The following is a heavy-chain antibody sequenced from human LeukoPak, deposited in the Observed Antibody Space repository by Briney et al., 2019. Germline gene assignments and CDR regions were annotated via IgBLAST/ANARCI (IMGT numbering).Heavy chain of an antibody. D-gene: IGHD6-6*01. CDR3: ARGRGMSIAAPDYYYMDV. Sequence: SVKVSRKASGGTFSSYAISWVRQAPGQGLEWMGGIIPIFGTANYAQKFQGRVTITADESTSTAYMELSSLRSEDTAVYYCARGRGMSIAAPDYYYMDVWGKGTTVTVSS. CDR1: GGTFSSYA. CDR2: IIPIFGTA. J-gene: IGHJ6*03. V-gene: IGHV1-69*13.